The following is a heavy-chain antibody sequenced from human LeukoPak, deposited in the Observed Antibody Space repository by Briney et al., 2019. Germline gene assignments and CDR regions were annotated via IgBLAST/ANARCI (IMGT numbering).Heavy chain of an antibody. Sequence: PGGSLRLSCAASGFTVSSNYMSWVRQAPGKGLEWVSVIYSGGNTYYADSVKGRFTISRDNSKNTLYLQMNSLRAEDTAVYYCARAYIHNWNEEWPEGYFDDWGQGTLVTVSS. D-gene: IGHD1-20*01. V-gene: IGHV3-53*01. CDR3: ARAYIHNWNEEWPEGYFDD. CDR2: IYSGGNT. J-gene: IGHJ4*02. CDR1: GFTVSSNY.